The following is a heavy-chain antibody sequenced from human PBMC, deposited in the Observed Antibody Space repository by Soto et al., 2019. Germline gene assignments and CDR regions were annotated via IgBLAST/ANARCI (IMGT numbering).Heavy chain of an antibody. J-gene: IGHJ6*02. CDR2: INLNSGGT. CDR1: GYSFTGYF. D-gene: IGHD5-18*01. V-gene: IGHV1-2*02. Sequence: ASVKVSCKASGYSFTGYFTQWVRQAPGQGLEWMGWINLNSGGTNYAQKFQGRVTMTRDTSISTAYMELSRLRSDDTAVYYCARGGDTAMVYHGMDVWGQGTPVTVSS. CDR3: ARGGDTAMVYHGMDV.